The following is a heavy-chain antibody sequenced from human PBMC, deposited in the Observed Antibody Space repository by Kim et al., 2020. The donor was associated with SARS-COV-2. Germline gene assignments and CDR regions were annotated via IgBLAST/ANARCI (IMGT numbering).Heavy chain of an antibody. CDR2: INPNSGGT. J-gene: IGHJ6*02. Sequence: ASVKVSCKASGYTFTGYYMHWVRQAPGQGLEWMGWINPNSGGTNYAQKFQGRVTMTRDTSISTAYMELSRLRSDDTAVYYCARDPTGWVGMDVWGQGTTVTVSS. CDR1: GYTFTGYY. V-gene: IGHV1-2*02. CDR3: ARDPTGWVGMDV. D-gene: IGHD4-17*01.